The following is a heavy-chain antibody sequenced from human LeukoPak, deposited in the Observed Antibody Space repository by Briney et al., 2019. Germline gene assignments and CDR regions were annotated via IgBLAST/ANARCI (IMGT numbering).Heavy chain of an antibody. Sequence: GGSLRLSCAASGFTFSRFWMSWVRQAPGKGLEWVANIKQDGSGIYYLDSVKGRFTISRDNAKNSLYLQMNSLRAEDTAVYYCAELGITMIGGVWGQGSTVTISS. CDR2: IKQDGSGI. D-gene: IGHD3-10*02. CDR1: GFTFSRFW. CDR3: AELGITMIGGV. V-gene: IGHV3-7*01. J-gene: IGHJ6*02.